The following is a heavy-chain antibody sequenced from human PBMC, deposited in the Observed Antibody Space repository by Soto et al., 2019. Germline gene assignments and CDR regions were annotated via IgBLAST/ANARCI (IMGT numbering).Heavy chain of an antibody. V-gene: IGHV4-31*03. CDR1: GGSISSGGYY. J-gene: IGHJ4*02. Sequence: SETLSLTCTVSGGSISSGGYYWIWIRHHPGKGLEWIGYIYYSGSTYYNPSLKSRVTISVDTSKNQFSLKLSSVTAADTAVYYCARDGEAGDGFDYWGQGTLVTVSS. D-gene: IGHD7-27*01. CDR3: ARDGEAGDGFDY. CDR2: IYYSGST.